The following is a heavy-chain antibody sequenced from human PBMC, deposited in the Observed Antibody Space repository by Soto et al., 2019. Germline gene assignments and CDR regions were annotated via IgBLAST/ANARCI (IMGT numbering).Heavy chain of an antibody. D-gene: IGHD3-22*01. J-gene: IGHJ4*02. CDR3: VRGISMKVAVQRDAPDKYYFDS. CDR2: INHSGST. CDR1: GGSFSGYY. V-gene: IGHV4-34*01. Sequence: KPSETLSLTCAVYGGSFSGYYWTWIRQPPGKGLEWIGEINHSGSTNQNPSLKSRVSISVDTSKNQFSLKMRSVTAADTAVYYCVRGISMKVAVQRDAPDKYYFDSWGQGTLVTVSS.